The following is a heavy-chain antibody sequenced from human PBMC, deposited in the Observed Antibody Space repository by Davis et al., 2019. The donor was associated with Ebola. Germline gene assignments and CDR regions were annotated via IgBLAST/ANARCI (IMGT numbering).Heavy chain of an antibody. CDR1: GFTFSSYA. D-gene: IGHD3-3*01. Sequence: PGGSLRLSCSASGFTFSSYAMHWVRQAPGKGLEYVSAISSNGGSTYYADSVKGRFTISRDNSKNTLYLQMSSLRAEDTAVYYCVKPALAYDFWSGYLSGNWFDPWGQGTLVTVSS. V-gene: IGHV3-64D*08. CDR3: VKPALAYDFWSGYLSGNWFDP. CDR2: ISSNGGST. J-gene: IGHJ5*02.